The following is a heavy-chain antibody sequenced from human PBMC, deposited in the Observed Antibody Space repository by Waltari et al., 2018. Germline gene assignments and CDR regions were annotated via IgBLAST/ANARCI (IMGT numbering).Heavy chain of an antibody. D-gene: IGHD2-21*01. CDR2: IYYSGST. CDR3: ARGGAYCGGDCYPHLDY. Sequence: QVQLQESGPRLVKPSETLSLTCTVSGGSISSSYWSWIRQPPGKGLAWMGDIYYSGSTSHNPSPKRRVTGAVDTSKNQLSLKLSAVTAADTAVYYCARGGAYCGGDCYPHLDYWGQGTLVTVSS. J-gene: IGHJ4*02. V-gene: IGHV4-59*01. CDR1: GGSISSSY.